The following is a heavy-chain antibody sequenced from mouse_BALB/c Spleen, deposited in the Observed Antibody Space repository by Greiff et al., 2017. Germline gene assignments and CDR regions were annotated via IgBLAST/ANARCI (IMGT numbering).Heavy chain of an antibody. CDR1: GFNIKDYY. CDR2: IDPENGDT. V-gene: IGHV14-4*02. D-gene: IGHD1-1*01. J-gene: IGHJ4*01. Sequence: EVQLQQSGAELVRSGASVKLSCTASGFNIKDYYMHWVKQRPEQGLEWIGWIDPENGDTEYAPKFQGKATMTADTSSNTAYMELRSLTSEDSAVYYCTRYYGRYYYAMDYWGQGTSVTVSS. CDR3: TRYYGRYYYAMDY.